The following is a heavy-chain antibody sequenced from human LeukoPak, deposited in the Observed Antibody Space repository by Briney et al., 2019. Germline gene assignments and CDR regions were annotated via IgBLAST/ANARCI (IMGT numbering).Heavy chain of an antibody. CDR3: AKDQLPDYGDYVRRWYWFDY. J-gene: IGHJ4*02. CDR1: GFTFGSYA. D-gene: IGHD4-17*01. CDR2: ISGSGGST. Sequence: GGSLRLSCAASGFTFGSYAMSWVRQAPGKGLEWVSAISGSGGSTYYADSVKGRFTISRDNSKNTLYPQMNSLRAEDTAVYYCAKDQLPDYGDYVRRWYWFDYWGQGTLVTVSS. V-gene: IGHV3-23*01.